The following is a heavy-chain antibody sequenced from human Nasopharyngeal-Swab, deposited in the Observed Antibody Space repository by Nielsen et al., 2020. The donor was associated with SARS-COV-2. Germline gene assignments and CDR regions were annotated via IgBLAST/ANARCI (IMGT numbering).Heavy chain of an antibody. CDR2: TNEDGSIT. V-gene: IGHV3-74*01. J-gene: IGHJ4*02. CDR3: VKHQGSSSDQ. Sequence: GGSLRLSCAASGYTFSNYWMHWVRQVPGKGLMWVSRTNEDGSITDYADSVRGRFTISRDNAKNTLYLQMNSLRVEDTAVYYCVKHQGSSSDQWGQGTLVTVSS. CDR1: GYTFSNYW.